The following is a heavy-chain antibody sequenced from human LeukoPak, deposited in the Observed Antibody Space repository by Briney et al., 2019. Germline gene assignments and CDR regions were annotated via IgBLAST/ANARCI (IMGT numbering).Heavy chain of an antibody. CDR2: IYYSGST. CDR3: ARSYCSSTSCYGGYYYYGMDV. D-gene: IGHD2-2*01. V-gene: IGHV4-31*03. CDR1: GGSISSGGYY. Sequence: PSQTLSHTCTVSGGSISSGGYYWSWIRQHPGKGLEWIGYIYYSGSTYYNPSLKSRVTISVDTSKNQFSLKLSSVTAADTAVYYCARSYCSSTSCYGGYYYYGMDVWGQGTTVTVSS. J-gene: IGHJ6*02.